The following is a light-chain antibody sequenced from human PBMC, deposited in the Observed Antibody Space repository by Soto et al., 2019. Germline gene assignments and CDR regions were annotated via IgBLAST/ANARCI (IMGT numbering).Light chain of an antibody. CDR3: QKYNSAPFT. CDR2: AAS. Sequence: DIQMTQSPSSLSASVGDRVAITCRASQGISNYLAWYQQKPGKVPKLLIYAASTLQSGFPSRFSVSGSGTDYTLTIRSLQPGDVATYYCQKYNSAPFTFGTGTQVAIK. V-gene: IGKV1-27*01. J-gene: IGKJ3*01. CDR1: QGISNY.